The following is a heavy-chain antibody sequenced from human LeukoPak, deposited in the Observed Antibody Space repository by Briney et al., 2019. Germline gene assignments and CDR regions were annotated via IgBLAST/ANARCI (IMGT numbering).Heavy chain of an antibody. CDR3: ARDSYYDSSGYYSSEYFQH. CDR1: GYSFTSYG. Sequence: ASVKVSCKASGYSFTSYGINWVRQAPGQGLEWMGWINPNSGGTNYAQKFQGRVTMTRDTSISTAYMELSRLRSDDTAVYYCARDSYYDSSGYYSSEYFQHWGQGTLVTVSS. V-gene: IGHV1-2*02. CDR2: INPNSGGT. D-gene: IGHD3-22*01. J-gene: IGHJ1*01.